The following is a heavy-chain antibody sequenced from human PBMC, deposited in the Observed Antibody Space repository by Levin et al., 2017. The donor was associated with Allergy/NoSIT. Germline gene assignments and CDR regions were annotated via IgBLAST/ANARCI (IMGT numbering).Heavy chain of an antibody. CDR2: ISGSGGST. CDR3: AKDLGSVYYDILTGYDY. J-gene: IGHJ4*02. Sequence: LSLTCAASGFAFSSYAMSWVRQAPGKGLEWVLAISGSGGSTYYADSVKGRFTISRDNSKNTLYLQMNSLRAEDTAVYYCAKDLGSVYYDILTGYDYWGQGTLVTVSS. CDR1: GFAFSSYA. V-gene: IGHV3-23*01. D-gene: IGHD3-9*01.